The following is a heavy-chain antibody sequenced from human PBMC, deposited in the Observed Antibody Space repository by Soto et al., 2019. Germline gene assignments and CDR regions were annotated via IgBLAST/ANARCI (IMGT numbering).Heavy chain of an antibody. J-gene: IGHJ6*02. CDR3: ARDNGPAMASSYYYGMDV. Sequence: TSETLSLTCTVSGGSISRYYWNWIRQPPGKGLEWIGYIYYSGSTYYNPSLKSRVTISVDTSKNQFSLKLSSVTAADTAVYYCARDNGPAMASSYYYGMDVWGQGTTVTVSS. CDR1: GGSISRYY. D-gene: IGHD5-18*01. CDR2: IYYSGST. V-gene: IGHV4-59*12.